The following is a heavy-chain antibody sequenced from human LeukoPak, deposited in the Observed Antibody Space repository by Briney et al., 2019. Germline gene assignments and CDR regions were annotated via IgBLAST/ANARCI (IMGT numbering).Heavy chain of an antibody. CDR1: GYFISSGYY. Sequence: SETLSLTCTVSGYFISSGYYWGWIRQPPGKGLEWIGSFYHSGSTYYNPSLKSRVTISVDTSKNQFSLKLSSVTAADTAVYYCARHGYSYGYFDSWGQGTLVTVSS. D-gene: IGHD5-18*01. CDR2: FYHSGST. CDR3: ARHGYSYGYFDS. V-gene: IGHV4-38-2*02. J-gene: IGHJ4*02.